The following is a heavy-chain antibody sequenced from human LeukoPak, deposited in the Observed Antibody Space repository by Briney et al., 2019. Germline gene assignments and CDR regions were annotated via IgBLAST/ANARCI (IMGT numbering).Heavy chain of an antibody. CDR1: GYTFTSYY. Sequence: ASVKVSCKASGYTFTSYYMHWVRQAPGQGLECMGIINPSGGSTSYAQKFQGRVTMTRDTSTSTVYMELSRLRSEDTAVYYCARDQVYYYDSSGYYWDYWGQGTLVTVSS. J-gene: IGHJ4*02. CDR3: ARDQVYYYDSSGYYWDY. CDR2: INPSGGST. D-gene: IGHD3-22*01. V-gene: IGHV1-46*01.